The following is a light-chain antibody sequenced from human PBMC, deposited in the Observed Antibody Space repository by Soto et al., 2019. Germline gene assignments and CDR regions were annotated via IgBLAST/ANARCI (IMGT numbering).Light chain of an antibody. Sequence: EIVLTQSPVTLSLSPGERATLSCRASQSVSNNYLAWYQQKPGQAPRLLIYGASSRAAGIPDRFSGSGSGTDFTLTISRLEPEDFAVYYCQHYNNWPFTFGGGTKVDIK. J-gene: IGKJ4*01. CDR3: QHYNNWPFT. V-gene: IGKV3-20*01. CDR2: GAS. CDR1: QSVSNNY.